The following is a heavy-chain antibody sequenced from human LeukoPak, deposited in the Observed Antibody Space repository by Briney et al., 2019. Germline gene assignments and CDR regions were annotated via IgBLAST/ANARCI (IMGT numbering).Heavy chain of an antibody. CDR3: ARDPPVDTAIVYYYYYMDV. V-gene: IGHV3-30*04. J-gene: IGHJ6*03. Sequence: PGRSLRPSCAASGFTFSSYAMHWVRQAPGKGLEWVAVISYDGSNKYYADSVKGRFTISRDNSKNTLYLQMNSLRAEDTALYYFARDPPVDTAIVYYYYYMDVWGKGTTVTVSS. D-gene: IGHD5-18*01. CDR1: GFTFSSYA. CDR2: ISYDGSNK.